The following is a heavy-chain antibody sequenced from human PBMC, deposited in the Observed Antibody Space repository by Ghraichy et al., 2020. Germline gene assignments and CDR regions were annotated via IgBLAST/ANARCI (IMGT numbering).Heavy chain of an antibody. CDR1: GGTFSSYA. Sequence: SVKVSCKASGGTFSSYAISWVRQAPGQGLEWMGGIIPIFGTANYAQKFQGRVTITADESTSTAYMELRSLRSEDTAVYYCARVIGGYDSNYYYYGMDVWGQGTTVTVSS. CDR3: ARVIGGYDSNYYYYGMDV. J-gene: IGHJ6*02. D-gene: IGHD5-12*01. V-gene: IGHV1-69*13. CDR2: IIPIFGTA.